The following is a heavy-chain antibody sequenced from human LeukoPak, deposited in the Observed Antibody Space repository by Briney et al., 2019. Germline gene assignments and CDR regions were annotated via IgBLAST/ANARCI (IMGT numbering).Heavy chain of an antibody. V-gene: IGHV4-34*01. CDR2: INHSGST. D-gene: IGHD3-10*01. J-gene: IGHJ4*02. CDR1: GGSFSGYY. CDR3: ARNRVVRVYYGSGSYYNPDY. Sequence: PSETLSLTCAVSGGSFSGYYWSWSRHPPGGGVEWRGEINHSGSTNYNPSLKSRVTISVDTSKPQHSLKLTSVTAADTAVYYCARNRVVRVYYGSGSYYNPDYWGQGTLVTVSS.